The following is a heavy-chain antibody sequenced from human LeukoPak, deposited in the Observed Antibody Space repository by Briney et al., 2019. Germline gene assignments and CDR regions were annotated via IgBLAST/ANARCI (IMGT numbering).Heavy chain of an antibody. CDR2: IITYNDNT. CDR1: GYTFTSFD. CDR3: ARLDRGGSGSRVIDY. D-gene: IGHD3-10*01. Sequence: ASVKVSCKASGYTFTSFDFSWVQQAPGQGLEWMGWIITYNDNTNYAQKLQGRVTMTTDTSTSTAYMELRSLRSDDTAVYYCARLDRGGSGSRVIDYWGQGTLVTVSS. V-gene: IGHV1-18*01. J-gene: IGHJ4*02.